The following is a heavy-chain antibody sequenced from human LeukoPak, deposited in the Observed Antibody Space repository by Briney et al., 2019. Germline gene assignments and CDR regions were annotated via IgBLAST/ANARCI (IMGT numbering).Heavy chain of an antibody. V-gene: IGHV1-8*01. CDR2: MNPNSGYT. CDR1: GYAFTSLD. D-gene: IGHD6-19*01. Sequence: ASVKVSCKASGYAFTSLDIIWVRQATGQGLEWMGWMNPNSGYTGSAQKFQGRLTMTRDTSISTAYMELTSLTSEDTAMYYCARVAGSADYWGQGTLVTVSS. J-gene: IGHJ4*02. CDR3: ARVAGSADY.